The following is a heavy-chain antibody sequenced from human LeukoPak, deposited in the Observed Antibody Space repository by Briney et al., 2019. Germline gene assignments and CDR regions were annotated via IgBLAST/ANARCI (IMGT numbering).Heavy chain of an antibody. V-gene: IGHV3-7*01. CDR2: IKQDGSEK. J-gene: IGHJ4*02. Sequence: GGSLRLSCAASGFMLSSYWMSWVRQAPGKGLEWVANIKQDGSEKYYVDSVKGRFTISRDNAKNSLYLQMNSLRAEDTAVYYCARAVGYSGFSDYWGQGTLVTVSS. CDR1: GFMLSSYW. CDR3: ARAVGYSGFSDY. D-gene: IGHD5-12*01.